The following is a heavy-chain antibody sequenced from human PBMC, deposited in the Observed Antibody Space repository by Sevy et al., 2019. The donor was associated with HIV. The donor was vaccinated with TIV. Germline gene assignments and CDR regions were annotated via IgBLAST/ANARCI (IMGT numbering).Heavy chain of an antibody. CDR2: TSYRSTWHN. D-gene: IGHD6-19*01. Sequence: QSQTLSLTCAISGDSVSSNSVAWNWIRQSPSRGLEWQGRTSYRSTWHNDYAVSVKSRITINPDTSKNQFSLQLNSVTPEDTAVYYCARTTSGWFDYWVQGTPVTVSS. V-gene: IGHV6-1*01. J-gene: IGHJ4*02. CDR3: ARTTSGWFDY. CDR1: GDSVSSNSVA.